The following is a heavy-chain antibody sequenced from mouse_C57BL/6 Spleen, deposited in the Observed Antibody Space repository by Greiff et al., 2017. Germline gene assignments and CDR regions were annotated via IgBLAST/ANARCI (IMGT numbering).Heavy chain of an antibody. Sequence: DVKLVESGGDLVKPGGSLKLSCAASGFTFSSYGMSWVRQTPDKRLEWVATISSGGSYTYYPDSVKGRFTISRNTAKNTLYLQMSSLKSEDTAMYDCARYPLYYGDYYFDYWGKGTTVTVSA. D-gene: IGHD2-13*01. CDR2: ISSGGSYT. J-gene: IGHJ2*01. V-gene: IGHV5-6*02. CDR1: GFTFSSYG. CDR3: ARYPLYYGDYYFDY.